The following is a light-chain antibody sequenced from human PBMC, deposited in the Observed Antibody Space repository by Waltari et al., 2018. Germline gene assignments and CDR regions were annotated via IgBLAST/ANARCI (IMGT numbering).Light chain of an antibody. CDR3: HQYYTTPRT. V-gene: IGKV3-15*01. Sequence: EIVMTQSPATLSVSPGERATLSCRASQSVSSKLAWYQQKPGQAPRLLIYAASTRATGIPARFSGSGSGTEFTLTISSLQAEDVAVYYCHQYYTTPRTFGQGTKVEIK. CDR2: AAS. CDR1: QSVSSK. J-gene: IGKJ1*01.